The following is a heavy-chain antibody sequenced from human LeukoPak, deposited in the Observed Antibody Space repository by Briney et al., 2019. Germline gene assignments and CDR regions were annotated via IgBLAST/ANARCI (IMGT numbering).Heavy chain of an antibody. CDR1: GGSISSSSYY. D-gene: IGHD2-15*01. V-gene: IGHV4-39*07. CDR3: AREDGYCSGGSCYSLIAAFDI. J-gene: IGHJ3*02. CDR2: IYYSGST. Sequence: SETLSLTCTVSGGSISSSSYYWGWIRQPPGKGLEWIGSIYYSGSTYYNPSLKSRVTISVDTSKNQFSLKLSSVTAADTAVYYCAREDGYCSGGSCYSLIAAFDIWGQGTMVTVSS.